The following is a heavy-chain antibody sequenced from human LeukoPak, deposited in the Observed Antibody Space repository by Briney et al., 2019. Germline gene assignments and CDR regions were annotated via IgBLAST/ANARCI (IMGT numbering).Heavy chain of an antibody. J-gene: IGHJ4*02. D-gene: IGHD5-18*01. CDR2: IYYSKNT. CDR1: GGSISSSSAY. CDR3: VSPRGFSYGYFDY. V-gene: IGHV4-39*01. Sequence: SETLSLTCTVSGGSISSSSAYWGWIRQPPGKGLEWIGSIYYSKNTYYNPSLKSRVTISADTSKNQFSLTLGSVGDTDTAVYYCVSPRGFSYGYFDYWGQGTLVTVSS.